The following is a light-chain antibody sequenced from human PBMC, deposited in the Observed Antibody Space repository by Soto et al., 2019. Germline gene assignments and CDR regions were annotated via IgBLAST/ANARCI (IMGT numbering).Light chain of an antibody. V-gene: IGLV2-8*01. CDR3: SSYAARNNCYFV. CDR1: SSDVGGYNY. J-gene: IGLJ3*02. CDR2: EVT. Sequence: QSALTQPPSASGSPGQSVTISCTGTSSDVGGYNYVSWYQQYPGRAPKLMIYEVTKRPSGVPDRFSGSKSGNTASLTVSGLQAEDEADYYGSSYAARNNCYFVFGGGTQLTVL.